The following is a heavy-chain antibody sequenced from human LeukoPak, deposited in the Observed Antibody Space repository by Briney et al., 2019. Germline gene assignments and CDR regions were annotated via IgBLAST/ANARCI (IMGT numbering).Heavy chain of an antibody. V-gene: IGHV1-46*01. D-gene: IGHD3-22*01. CDR3: ARDYYDSSGYYYFAVY. J-gene: IGHJ4*02. CDR1: GYTFTSYY. Sequence: ASVKVSCKASGYTFTSYYMHWVRQAPGQGLEWIGIINPSGGSTSYAQKFQGRVTMTRDTSTSTVYMELSSLRSEDTAVYYCARDYYDSSGYYYFAVYWGQGTLVTVSS. CDR2: INPSGGST.